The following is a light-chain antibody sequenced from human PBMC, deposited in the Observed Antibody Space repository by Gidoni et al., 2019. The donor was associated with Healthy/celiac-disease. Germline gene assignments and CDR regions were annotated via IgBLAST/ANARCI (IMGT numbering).Light chain of an antibody. J-gene: IGKJ2*01. V-gene: IGKV1-5*03. Sequence: DIQMTQSPSTLSASVGDRVTITCRASQSISSWLAWYQQKPGKAPKLLIYKASSLESGVPSRCSGSGSGTEFTITISSLQPDDFATYYCQQYNSYPRRYTFGQGTKLEIK. CDR1: QSISSW. CDR2: KAS. CDR3: QQYNSYPRRYT.